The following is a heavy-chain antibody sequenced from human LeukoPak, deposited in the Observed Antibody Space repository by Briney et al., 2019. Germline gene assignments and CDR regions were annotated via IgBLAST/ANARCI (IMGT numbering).Heavy chain of an antibody. Sequence: GGSLRLSCAASGFTFSSNYMSWVRQAPAKGLQWVSVIYSGGDTKYAGSVKGRCIISRDNSKNTLYLQMNSLRAEDTAVYYCARVGGADSDYYYYMDVRGKGTTGTVS. V-gene: IGHV3-53*01. CDR3: ARVGGADSDYYYYMDV. J-gene: IGHJ6*03. D-gene: IGHD2-21*02. CDR2: IYSGGDT. CDR1: GFTFSSNY.